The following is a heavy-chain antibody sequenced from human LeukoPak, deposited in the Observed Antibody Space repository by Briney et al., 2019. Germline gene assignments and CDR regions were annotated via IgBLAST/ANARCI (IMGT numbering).Heavy chain of an antibody. D-gene: IGHD4-17*01. CDR1: DDSITMYY. Sequence: SETLSLTCSVSDDSITMYYWTWIRQPPGKGLEWIGYVDHTGSTDFNPSLNGRVSISRDTTKNLFSLRLRSVTAADTAVYYCARDLDYGDYAGNWFDPWGQGTLVTVSS. J-gene: IGHJ5*02. CDR2: VDHTGST. CDR3: ARDLDYGDYAGNWFDP. V-gene: IGHV4-59*12.